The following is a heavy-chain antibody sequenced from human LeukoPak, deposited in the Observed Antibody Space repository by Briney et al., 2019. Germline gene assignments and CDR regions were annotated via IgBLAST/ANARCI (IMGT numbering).Heavy chain of an antibody. Sequence: GGSLRLSCAASGFSFSNYWMTWVRQAPGKGLERVANINEDEKKQFYGDSVKGRFSISRDNAKKSLYLQMDSLRAEDTAVYYCAREVPGAMNAFDIWGQGTMVTVSS. CDR3: AREVPGAMNAFDI. D-gene: IGHD2-2*01. V-gene: IGHV3-7*01. CDR1: GFSFSNYW. CDR2: INEDEKKQ. J-gene: IGHJ3*02.